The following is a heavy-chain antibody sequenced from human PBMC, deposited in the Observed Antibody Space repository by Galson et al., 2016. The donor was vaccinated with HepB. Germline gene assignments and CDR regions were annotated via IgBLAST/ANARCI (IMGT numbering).Heavy chain of an antibody. D-gene: IGHD3-16*01. CDR1: GFTFSTYS. V-gene: IGHV3-48*02. Sequence: SLRLSCAASGFTFSTYSMNWVRQAPGKGLEWVSYISSSSSTIYYADSVKGRFTISRDNAKNSLYLQMNSLSDEDTAVYYCARGHITVFGAQSYHFDCWGQGTLVTVSS. CDR3: ARGHITVFGAQSYHFDC. CDR2: ISSSSSTI. J-gene: IGHJ4*02.